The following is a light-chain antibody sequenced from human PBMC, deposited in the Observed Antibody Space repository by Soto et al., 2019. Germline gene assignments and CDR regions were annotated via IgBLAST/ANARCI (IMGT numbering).Light chain of an antibody. Sequence: QSVLTQPASVSGSPGQSITISCSGGTSDIGTYNYVSWYQHHPGKVPKVMIYEVSNRPSGVSNRFSGSKSGNTASLTISGLQSEDEAHYYCSSYTSSATLVFGGGTKVTVL. J-gene: IGLJ3*02. CDR2: EVS. V-gene: IGLV2-14*01. CDR1: TSDIGTYNY. CDR3: SSYTSSATLV.